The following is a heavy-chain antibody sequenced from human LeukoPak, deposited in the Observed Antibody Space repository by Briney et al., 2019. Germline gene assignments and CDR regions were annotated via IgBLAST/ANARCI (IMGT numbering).Heavy chain of an antibody. CDR3: AREPYRSGGSCYSAFDY. CDR2: INPNSGGT. J-gene: IGHJ4*02. CDR1: GYTFTGYY. V-gene: IGHV1-2*06. D-gene: IGHD2-15*01. Sequence: GASVKVSCKASGYTFTGYYMHWVRQAPGQGLEWIGRINPNSGGTNYAQKFQGRVTMTRDTSISTAYMELSRLRSDDTAVYYCAREPYRSGGSCYSAFDYWGPGTLVTVSS.